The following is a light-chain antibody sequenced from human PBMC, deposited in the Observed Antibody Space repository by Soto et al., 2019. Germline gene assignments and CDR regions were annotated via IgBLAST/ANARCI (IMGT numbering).Light chain of an antibody. CDR3: QQLKTYPYT. V-gene: IGKV1-9*01. CDR2: SSS. Sequence: IQLTQSPSSLSASVGDRFTVTCRASQDINKFLAWFQQKPGKAPNLLIFSSSTLQSAGPSRFRGGGSGTDVTLTIDSLQPEDFATYDCQQLKTYPYTFGQGTKLEIK. CDR1: QDINKF. J-gene: IGKJ2*01.